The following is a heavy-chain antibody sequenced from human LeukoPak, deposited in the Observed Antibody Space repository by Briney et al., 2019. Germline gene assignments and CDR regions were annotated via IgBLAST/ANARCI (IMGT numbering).Heavy chain of an antibody. CDR1: GGSITSYH. V-gene: IGHV4-4*07. Sequence: SETLSLTCFVSGGSITSYHWSWIRQPAGKGLEWIGQIHTSGSTNYNPSLKSRVTISVDTSKNQFSLKLSSVTAADTAVYYCARVGHLEPPWGQGTLVTVSS. J-gene: IGHJ5*02. CDR2: IHTSGST. CDR3: ARVGHLEPP. D-gene: IGHD1-14*01.